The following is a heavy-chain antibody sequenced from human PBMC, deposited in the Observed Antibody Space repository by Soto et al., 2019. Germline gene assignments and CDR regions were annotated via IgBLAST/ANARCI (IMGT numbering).Heavy chain of an antibody. CDR1: GFNFRSYW. CDR3: ARGVYYDSSGYYYLPY. V-gene: IGHV3-74*01. D-gene: IGHD3-22*01. J-gene: IGHJ4*02. Sequence: GSLKISCSGSGFNFRSYWMDWVRQAPGKGPVWVSRINSDGSITGYADSVKGRFTISRDNSKNTRYLQMNSLRAEDTAVYYCARGVYYDSSGYYYLPYWGQGTLVTVSS. CDR2: INSDGSIT.